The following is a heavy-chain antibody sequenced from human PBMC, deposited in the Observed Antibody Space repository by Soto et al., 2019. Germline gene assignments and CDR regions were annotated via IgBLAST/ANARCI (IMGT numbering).Heavy chain of an antibody. Sequence: GGSLRLSCAASGFTFPKHWVTWVRQAPGKGLEWVANIRGDGSNKYYADSVKGRFTISRDNSKNTLYLQMNSLRAEDTAVYYCARDIAALRYFDWARWYYYGMDVWGQGTTVTVS. V-gene: IGHV3-33*07. CDR2: IRGDGSNK. D-gene: IGHD3-9*01. J-gene: IGHJ6*02. CDR1: GFTFPKHW. CDR3: ARDIAALRYFDWARWYYYGMDV.